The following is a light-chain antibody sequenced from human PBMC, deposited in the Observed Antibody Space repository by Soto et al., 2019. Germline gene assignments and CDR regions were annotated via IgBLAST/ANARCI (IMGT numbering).Light chain of an antibody. J-gene: IGKJ4*01. CDR1: QSISTY. Sequence: DIQMTQSPSSLSASVGDRVTITCRASQSISTYLNWYQQKLGKAPKLLISAASSLQGGVPSRFSGSGSGTDFTLTISSLQPEDFATYYCQQGSFTLTFGGGTK. CDR2: AAS. CDR3: QQGSFTLT. V-gene: IGKV1-39*01.